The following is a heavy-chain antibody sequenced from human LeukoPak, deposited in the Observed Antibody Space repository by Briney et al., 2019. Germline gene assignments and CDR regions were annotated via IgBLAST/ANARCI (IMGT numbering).Heavy chain of an antibody. CDR3: ARGLPGVPMARLYYAMDV. CDR2: ILLTVATA. D-gene: IGHD3-10*01. CDR1: GGTFNDYA. V-gene: IGHV1-69*13. J-gene: IGHJ6*02. Sequence: GGSVKVSCKASGGTFNDYAICGVRQAPGQGVEWMGGILLTVATANTAQKARDRLTMTADESTSTAYMELSSLTSDDTAVYYCARGLPGVPMARLYYAMDVWGQGTTVTVSS.